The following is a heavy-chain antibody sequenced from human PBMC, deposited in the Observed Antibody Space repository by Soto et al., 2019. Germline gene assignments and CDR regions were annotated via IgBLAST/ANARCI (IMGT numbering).Heavy chain of an antibody. V-gene: IGHV1-69*13. CDR3: AFCSGPKAPFDY. CDR1: GGTFSSYA. D-gene: IGHD2-15*01. Sequence: ASVKVSCKASGGTFSSYAISWVRQAPGQGLEWMGGIIPIFGTANYAQKLQGRVTITADESTSTAYMELSSLRSEDTAVYYCAFCSGPKAPFDYWGQGTLVTVSS. CDR2: IIPIFGTA. J-gene: IGHJ4*02.